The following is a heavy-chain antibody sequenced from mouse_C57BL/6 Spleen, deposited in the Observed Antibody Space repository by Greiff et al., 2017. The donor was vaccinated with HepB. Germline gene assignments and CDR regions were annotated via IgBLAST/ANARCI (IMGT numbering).Heavy chain of an antibody. V-gene: IGHV1-55*01. D-gene: IGHD2-5*01. J-gene: IGHJ2*01. CDR2: IYPGSGST. Sequence: QVQLKQPGAELVKPGASVKMSCKASGYTFTSYWITWVKQRPGQGLEWIGDIYPGSGSTNYNEKFKSKATLTVDTSSSTAYMQLSSLTSEDSAVYYCARGYYSNDYFDYWGQGTTLTVSS. CDR1: GYTFTSYW. CDR3: ARGYYSNDYFDY.